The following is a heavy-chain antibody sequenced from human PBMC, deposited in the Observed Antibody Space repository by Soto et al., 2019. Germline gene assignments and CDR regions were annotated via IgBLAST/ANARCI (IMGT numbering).Heavy chain of an antibody. CDR3: ARSFCRDAVRCNWFDP. D-gene: IGHD2-8*01. Sequence: QVQLQESGPGLVKSSETLSLTCTVSGASSSSYYWSWIRQPPGKGLEWIGYMNDFGRTIYNPSLKSRVTISLDTSKIQFSLKLPSVIAADTAVYYCARSFCRDAVRCNWFDPWGQGTLVTVSS. J-gene: IGHJ5*02. CDR1: GASSSSYY. CDR2: MNDFGRT. V-gene: IGHV4-59*01.